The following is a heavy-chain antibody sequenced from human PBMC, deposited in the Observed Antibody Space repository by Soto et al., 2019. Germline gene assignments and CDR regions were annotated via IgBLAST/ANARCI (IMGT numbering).Heavy chain of an antibody. V-gene: IGHV1-2*04. J-gene: IGHJ6*02. CDR2: INPNSGGT. CDR3: ARDVGLLRYGMDV. D-gene: IGHD1-26*01. Sequence: PGQGLEWMGWINPNSGGTNYAQKFQGWVTMTRDTSISTAYMELSRLRSDDTAVYYCARDVGLLRYGMDVWGQGTTVTVSS.